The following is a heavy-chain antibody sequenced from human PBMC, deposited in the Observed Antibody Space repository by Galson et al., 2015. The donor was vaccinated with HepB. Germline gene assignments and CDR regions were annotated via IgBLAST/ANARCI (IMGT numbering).Heavy chain of an antibody. V-gene: IGHV3-30*03. CDR2: ISYDGSNK. CDR1: GFTFSSYG. D-gene: IGHD3-22*01. Sequence: SLRLSCAASGFTFSSYGMHWVRQAPGKGLEWVAVISYDGSNKYYADSVKGRFTISRDNSKNTLYLQMNSLRAEDTAVYYCAVITMIVVPGAFDIWGQGTMVTVSS. CDR3: AVITMIVVPGAFDI. J-gene: IGHJ3*02.